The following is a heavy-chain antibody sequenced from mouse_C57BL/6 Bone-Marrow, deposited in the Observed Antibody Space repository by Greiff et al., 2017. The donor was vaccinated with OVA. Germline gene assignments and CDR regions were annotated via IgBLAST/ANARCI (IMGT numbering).Heavy chain of an antibody. CDR2: IWSGGST. CDR1: GFSLTSYG. V-gene: IGHV2-2*01. D-gene: IGHD1-1*01. J-gene: IGHJ1*03. CDR3: ARVYYGSSYAYFDV. Sequence: QVQLKESGPGLVQPSQSLSITCTVSGFSLTSYGVHWVRQSPGKGLEWLGVIWSGGSTDYNAAFISRLSISKDNAKSQVFFKMNSRQADDTAIYYCARVYYGSSYAYFDVWGTGTTVTVSS.